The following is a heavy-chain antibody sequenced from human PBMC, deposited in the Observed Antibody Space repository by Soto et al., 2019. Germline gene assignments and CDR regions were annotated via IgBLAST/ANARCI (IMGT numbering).Heavy chain of an antibody. CDR1: SGSIGTYF. CDR3: ARGRGGTYDAFDI. V-gene: IGHV4-59*01. J-gene: IGHJ3*02. D-gene: IGHD1-26*01. CDR2: IYYSVTT. Sequence: PSETLSLTCTVSSGSIGTYFWSWIRQPPGKGLAWIGYIYYSVTTKYNPSLKSRVTIFLDTSKNQFSLRLSSVTAADTAVYYCARGRGGTYDAFDIWGQGTLVTVSS.